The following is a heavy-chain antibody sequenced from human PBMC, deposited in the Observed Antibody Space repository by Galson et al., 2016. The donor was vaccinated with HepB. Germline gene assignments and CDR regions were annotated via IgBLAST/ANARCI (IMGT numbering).Heavy chain of an antibody. Sequence: SLRLSCAASGFTLSTYWMSWVRQAPGKGLEWVANINQDGSEKYYVDSVKGRFTISRDDARNLLYLQMSSLTAEDTAVYYCVTGFGGSGSYWGQGTLVTVSS. CDR3: VTGFGGSGSY. D-gene: IGHD3-10*01. J-gene: IGHJ4*02. CDR1: GFTLSTYW. CDR2: INQDGSEK. V-gene: IGHV3-7*01.